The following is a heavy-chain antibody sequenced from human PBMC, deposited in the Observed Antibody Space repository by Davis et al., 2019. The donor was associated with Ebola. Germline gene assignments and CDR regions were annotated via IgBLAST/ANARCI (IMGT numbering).Heavy chain of an antibody. CDR2: VRSHGSDD. J-gene: IGHJ4*02. CDR1: GFTFSSYA. Sequence: GESLKISCAASGFTFSSYAMHWVRQAPGRGLEWVAFVRSHGSDDHYADSVKGRFTISRDNSKNTLYLQMNSLRAEDTAVYYCARDGGRIVVVDYFDYWGQGTLVTVSS. CDR3: ARDGGRIVVVDYFDY. D-gene: IGHD2-21*01. V-gene: IGHV3-30*02.